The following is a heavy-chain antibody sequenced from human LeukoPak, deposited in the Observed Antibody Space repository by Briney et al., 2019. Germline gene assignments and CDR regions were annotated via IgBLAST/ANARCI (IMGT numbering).Heavy chain of an antibody. D-gene: IGHD3-22*01. CDR3: ARLRALSYYDSSGNLYYFEY. CDR2: IYHSGSP. V-gene: IGHV4-39*01. Sequence: SETLSLTCSVSGGSISSSSYYWAWVRQPPGKGLEWIGTIYHSGSPYYNPSLKSRVTISGDTSKNQFSLKLSSVTAADTAVYYCARLRALSYYDSSGNLYYFEYWGQGTLVTVSS. J-gene: IGHJ4*02. CDR1: GGSISSSSYY.